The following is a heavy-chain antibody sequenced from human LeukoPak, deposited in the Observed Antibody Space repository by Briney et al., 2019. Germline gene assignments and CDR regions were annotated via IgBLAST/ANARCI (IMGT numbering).Heavy chain of an antibody. CDR2: INHSGST. D-gene: IGHD3-22*01. Sequence: SETLSLTCAVYGGSFSGYYWSWIRQPPGKGLEWIGEINHSGSTNYNPSLKSRVTISVDTPKNQFSLKLSSVTAADTVVYYCARSPTYYYDSSGYYYPTYFDYWGQGTLVTVSS. J-gene: IGHJ4*02. CDR3: ARSPTYYYDSSGYYYPTYFDY. V-gene: IGHV4-34*01. CDR1: GGSFSGYY.